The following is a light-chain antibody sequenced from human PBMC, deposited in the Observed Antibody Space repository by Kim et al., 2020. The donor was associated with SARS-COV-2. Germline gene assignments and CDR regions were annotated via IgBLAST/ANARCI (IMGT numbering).Light chain of an antibody. V-gene: IGKV1-39*01. CDR3: QQRYSTPPT. Sequence: VSVGDRVTITCRASQSIVRYLNWYQQKPGKAPHLLIYAASSLQSGVPSRFSGSGSATDFTLSISSLQREDFATYYCQQRYSTPPTFGQGTRLEIK. CDR1: QSIVRY. J-gene: IGKJ5*01. CDR2: AAS.